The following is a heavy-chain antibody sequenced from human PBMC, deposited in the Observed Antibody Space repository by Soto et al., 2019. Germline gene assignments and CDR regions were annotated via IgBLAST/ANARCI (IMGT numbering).Heavy chain of an antibody. D-gene: IGHD3-3*01. V-gene: IGHV4-39*01. J-gene: IGHJ6*01. Sequence: PSETLSLTCPVSSGSISSSTYYWGWIRQPPGKGLEWIGSIYYSGSTYYNPSLKSRVTISVGTSKNQFSLKLSSVTAADTAVYYCARLEWAPSTRRMEVWWKRPTVT. CDR1: SGSISSSTYY. CDR2: IYYSGST. CDR3: ARLEWAPSTRRMEV.